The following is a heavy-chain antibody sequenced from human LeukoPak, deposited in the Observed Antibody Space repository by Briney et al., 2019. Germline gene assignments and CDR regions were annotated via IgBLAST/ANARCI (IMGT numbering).Heavy chain of an antibody. CDR1: GFTFSSYE. D-gene: IGHD5-12*01. Sequence: GGSLRLSCAASGFTFSSYEMNWVRQAPGKGLEWVSYISSSGSTIYYADSVKGRFTISRDNAKNSLYLQMNSLRAEDTAVYYCARDPLDISRWTNAFDIWGQGTTVIVS. CDR2: ISSSGSTI. J-gene: IGHJ3*02. V-gene: IGHV3-48*03. CDR3: ARDPLDISRWTNAFDI.